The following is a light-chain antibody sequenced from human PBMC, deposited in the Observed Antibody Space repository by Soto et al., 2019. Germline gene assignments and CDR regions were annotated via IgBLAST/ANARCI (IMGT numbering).Light chain of an antibody. CDR3: QQYGSSHT. CDR2: GAS. Sequence: EIVLTQSPATLSLSPGERATLSWRASQSVSSNFAWYQQKPGQAPRLLIFGASTRATGIPDRFSGSGAGAYFNLTISRLEPADFGVYYCQQYGSSHTFGQGTRLEIK. CDR1: QSVSSN. V-gene: IGKV3-20*01. J-gene: IGKJ5*01.